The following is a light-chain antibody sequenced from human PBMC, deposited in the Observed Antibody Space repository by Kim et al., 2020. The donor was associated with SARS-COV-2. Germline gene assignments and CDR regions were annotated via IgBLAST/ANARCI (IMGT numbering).Light chain of an antibody. Sequence: PGERATLSCRASQSVSSNLAWYQQKPGQAPRLLIYGASTRATGIPARFSGSGSGTEFTLTISSLQSEDFAVYYCQQYNNWPPRYTFGQGTKLEI. CDR1: QSVSSN. CDR3: QQYNNWPPRYT. V-gene: IGKV3-15*01. CDR2: GAS. J-gene: IGKJ2*01.